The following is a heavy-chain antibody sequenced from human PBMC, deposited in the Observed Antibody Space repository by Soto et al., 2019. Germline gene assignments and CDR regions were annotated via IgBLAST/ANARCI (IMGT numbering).Heavy chain of an antibody. CDR2: IYHSGST. CDR1: GYSISSGYY. CDR3: ARVSLTVAGIFDY. Sequence: SLTCAFSGYSISSGYYWCWILQPPGKGLEWIGSIYHSGSTYYNPSLKSRVTISVDTSKNQFSLKLSSVTAADTAVYYCARVSLTVAGIFDYWGQGTLVTVSS. J-gene: IGHJ4*02. V-gene: IGHV4-38-2*01. D-gene: IGHD6-19*01.